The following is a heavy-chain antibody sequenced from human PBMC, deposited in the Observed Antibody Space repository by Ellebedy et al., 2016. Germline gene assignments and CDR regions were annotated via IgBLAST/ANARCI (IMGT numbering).Heavy chain of an antibody. V-gene: IGHV4-59*01. CDR2: IHYSGTT. D-gene: IGHD5-24*01. J-gene: IGHJ4*02. CDR1: DGSINAYY. Sequence: SETLSLXXAVSDGSINAYYWNWIRQPPGNGLAWIGNIHYSGTTNYNPSLKSRFSISVDTSRNEFSLKVTSVTAADTAVYSCARGARRDGYLVGFDYWGQGILVIVSS. CDR3: ARGARRDGYLVGFDY.